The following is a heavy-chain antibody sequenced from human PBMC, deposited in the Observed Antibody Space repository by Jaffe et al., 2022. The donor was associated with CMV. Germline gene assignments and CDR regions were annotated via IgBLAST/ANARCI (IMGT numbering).Heavy chain of an antibody. V-gene: IGHV4-61*01. CDR2: IYYSGST. J-gene: IGHJ5*02. D-gene: IGHD2-2*02. Sequence: QVQLQESGPGLVKPSETLSLTCTVSGGSVSSGSYYWSWIRQPPGKGLEWIGYIYYSGSTNYNPSLKSRVTISVDTSKNQFSLKLSSVTAADTAVYYCARDYCSSTSCYTGNWFDPWGQGTLVTVSS. CDR1: GGSVSSGSYY. CDR3: ARDYCSSTSCYTGNWFDP.